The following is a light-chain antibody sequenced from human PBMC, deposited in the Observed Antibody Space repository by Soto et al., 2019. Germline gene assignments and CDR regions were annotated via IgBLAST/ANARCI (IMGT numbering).Light chain of an antibody. CDR1: QSVSTH. Sequence: EIVMTQSPATLSVSPGERVTLPCRASQSVSTHLAWYQQRPGQAPRLLIYGASTRAIGVPGRFSGSGSGTESTLTISILQSEDFALYFCQQYYDWPPKYTFGQGTKLETK. CDR3: QQYYDWPPKYT. CDR2: GAS. J-gene: IGKJ2*01. V-gene: IGKV3-15*01.